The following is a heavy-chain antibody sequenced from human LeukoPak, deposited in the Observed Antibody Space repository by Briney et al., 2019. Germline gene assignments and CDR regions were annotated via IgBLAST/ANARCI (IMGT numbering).Heavy chain of an antibody. J-gene: IGHJ4*02. CDR2: ISYDGSNK. D-gene: IGHD6-13*01. CDR3: AKDDGEQQLGDY. CDR1: GFTFSSYG. V-gene: IGHV3-30*18. Sequence: PGGSLRLSCAASGFTFSSYGMHWVRQAPGKGLEWVAVISYDGSNKYYADSVKGRFTISRDNSKNTLYLQMNSLRAEDTAVYYCAKDDGEQQLGDYWGQGTLVTVSS.